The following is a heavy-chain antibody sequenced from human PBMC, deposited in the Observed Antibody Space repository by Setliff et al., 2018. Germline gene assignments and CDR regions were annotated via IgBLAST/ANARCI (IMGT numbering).Heavy chain of an antibody. Sequence: TSETLSLTCAVYGGSFSGYYWSWIRQPPGKRLEWIGEIIHSGSTNYNPSLKSRVTISMDTSKNQFSLKVNSVTAADTAVYYCARSFSRSEKFLLDYWGQGALVTVSS. D-gene: IGHD2-15*01. J-gene: IGHJ4*02. V-gene: IGHV4-34*12. CDR2: IIHSGST. CDR3: ARSFSRSEKFLLDY. CDR1: GGSFSGYY.